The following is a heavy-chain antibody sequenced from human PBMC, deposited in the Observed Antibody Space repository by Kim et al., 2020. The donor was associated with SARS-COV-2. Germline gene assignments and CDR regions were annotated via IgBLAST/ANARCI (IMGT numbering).Heavy chain of an antibody. V-gene: IGHV3-74*01. Sequence: GGSLRLSCAASGFSFSEWWMDWVRQAPGKGPEWVARIDNDGTTTLYADSVKGLFTISRDNSKNTLYLQMTGLRADDTGVYYCTRGPFWGQGTLVTVSS. CDR3: TRGPF. J-gene: IGHJ4*02. CDR2: IDNDGTTT. CDR1: GFSFSEWW.